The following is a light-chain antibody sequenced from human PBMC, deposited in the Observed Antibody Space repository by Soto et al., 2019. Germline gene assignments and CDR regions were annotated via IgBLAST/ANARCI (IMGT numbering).Light chain of an antibody. J-gene: IGKJ1*01. Sequence: EIVLTQSPGTLSLSPGERASLSCRASQSLTSSYLAWYQQKPGQAPRLLIYGASSRATGIPDSFSGSGSGTDFTLTISRLEPEDFAVYYCHQCYSSRTFGQGTKVEIK. CDR2: GAS. CDR3: HQCYSSRT. CDR1: QSLTSSY. V-gene: IGKV3-20*01.